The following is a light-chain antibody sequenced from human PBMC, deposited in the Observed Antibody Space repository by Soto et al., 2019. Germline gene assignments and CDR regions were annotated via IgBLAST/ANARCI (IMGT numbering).Light chain of an antibody. V-gene: IGLV1-44*01. CDR3: AAWDDSLKGWV. Sequence: QSVLTQPPSASGTPGQRVTISCSGSSSNIGSNTGNWYQQLPGTAPKLLIYSNNQRPSGVPDRFSGYKSGTSASLAISGLQSEDEADYYCAAWDDSLKGWVFGGGTKLTVL. CDR1: SSNIGSNT. J-gene: IGLJ3*02. CDR2: SNN.